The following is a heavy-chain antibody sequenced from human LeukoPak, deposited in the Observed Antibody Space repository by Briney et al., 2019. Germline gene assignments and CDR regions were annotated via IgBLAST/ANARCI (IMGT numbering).Heavy chain of an antibody. CDR1: GYTFTDHY. D-gene: IGHD1-26*01. CDR3: ARDPYGSASAPTFTYF. J-gene: IGHJ2*01. CDR2: INPNSGGT. V-gene: IGHV1-2*02. Sequence: ASVKVSCKTSGYTFTDHYFHWLRQAPGQGLEWMGWINPNSGGTNYAQKFQGRVTMTRDTSISTAYMELSRLRSDDTAVYYCARDPYGSASAPTFTYF.